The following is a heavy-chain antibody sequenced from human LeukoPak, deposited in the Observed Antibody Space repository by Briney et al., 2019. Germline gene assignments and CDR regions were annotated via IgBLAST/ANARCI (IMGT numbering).Heavy chain of an antibody. CDR3: ARSPYGDYVDY. Sequence: GGSLRLSCAASGFTFSDYYMSWIRQAPGKGLEWVSYISSSSSYTNYADSVKGRFTISRDNAKNPLYLQMNSLRAEDTAVYYCARSPYGDYVDYWGQGTLVTVSS. D-gene: IGHD4-17*01. J-gene: IGHJ4*02. CDR2: ISSSSSYT. CDR1: GFTFSDYY. V-gene: IGHV3-11*06.